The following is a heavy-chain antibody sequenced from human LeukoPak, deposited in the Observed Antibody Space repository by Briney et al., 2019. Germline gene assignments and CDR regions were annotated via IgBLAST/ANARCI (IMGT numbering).Heavy chain of an antibody. Sequence: ASVKVSCKASGYTFTGYYMHWVRQAPGQGLEWMGWINPNSGGTNYAQKFQGWVTMTRDTSISTAYMELSRLRSDDTAVYYCAREGRGYCSSTSCYSAFDIWGQGTVVTVSS. CDR2: INPNSGGT. D-gene: IGHD2-2*02. CDR3: AREGRGYCSSTSCYSAFDI. J-gene: IGHJ3*02. V-gene: IGHV1-2*04. CDR1: GYTFTGYY.